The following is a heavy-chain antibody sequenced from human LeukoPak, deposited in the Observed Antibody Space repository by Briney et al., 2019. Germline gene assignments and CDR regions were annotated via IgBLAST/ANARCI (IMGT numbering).Heavy chain of an antibody. D-gene: IGHD3-16*01. V-gene: IGHV4-61*10. J-gene: IGHJ3*02. CDR1: GGSISSGSYY. Sequence: PSETLSLTCTVSGGSISSGSYYWSWIRQPAGKGLEWIGYIYYSGSTSYNPSLKSRVTISVDTSENQFSLKLSSVTAADTAVYYCARGNLRWGSAFDIWGQGTMVTVSS. CDR2: IYYSGST. CDR3: ARGNLRWGSAFDI.